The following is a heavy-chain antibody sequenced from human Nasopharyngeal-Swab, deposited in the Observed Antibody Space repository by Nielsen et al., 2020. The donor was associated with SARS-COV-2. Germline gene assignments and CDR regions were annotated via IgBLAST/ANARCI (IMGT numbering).Heavy chain of an antibody. D-gene: IGHD2-2*01. CDR2: IKQDQTEK. CDR1: GFTLSDYW. Sequence: GESLKISCEASGFTLSDYWMYWFRQAAGKGLEWVANIKQDQTEKYYVDSVRGRFTTSRDNAKKSLYLQMNDLRAEDTAMYYCARGRCTSTRCYFDFWGQGALVTVSP. CDR3: ARGRCTSTRCYFDF. J-gene: IGHJ4*02. V-gene: IGHV3-7*03.